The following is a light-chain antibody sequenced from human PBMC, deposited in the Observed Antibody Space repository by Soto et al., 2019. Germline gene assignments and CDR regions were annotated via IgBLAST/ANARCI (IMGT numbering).Light chain of an antibody. J-gene: IGLJ2*01. CDR1: SSDVGNYNY. V-gene: IGLV2-14*01. CDR3: TSFSTGSSYVI. Sequence: QSALTQPASVSGSPGQSIPISCTGTSSDVGNYNYVSWYQETPGKAPRLIIYQVTNRPSGVSNRFSGSKSGNTASLTISGLQADDEADYYCTSFSTGSSYVIFGGGTKLTVL. CDR2: QVT.